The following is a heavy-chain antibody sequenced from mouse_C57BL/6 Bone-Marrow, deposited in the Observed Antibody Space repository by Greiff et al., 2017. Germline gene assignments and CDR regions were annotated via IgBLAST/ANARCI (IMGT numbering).Heavy chain of an antibody. V-gene: IGHV1-43*01. J-gene: IGHJ3*01. CDR3: ARITNWGWFAY. D-gene: IGHD4-1*01. CDR1: GYSFTGYY. CDR2: INPSTGGT. Sequence: VQLHQSGPELVKPGASVKISCKASGYSFTGYYMHWVKQSSEKSLEWIGEINPSTGGTSYNQKFKGKATLTVDKSSSTAYMQLKSLTSEDSAVYYCARITNWGWFAYWGQGTLVTVSA.